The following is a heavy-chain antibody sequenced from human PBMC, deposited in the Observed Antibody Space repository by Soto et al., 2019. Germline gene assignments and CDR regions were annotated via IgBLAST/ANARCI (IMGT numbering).Heavy chain of an antibody. CDR1: GFTFSSYA. V-gene: IGHV3-23*01. J-gene: IGHJ5*02. D-gene: IGHD6-6*01. Sequence: PGGSLRLSCAASGFTFSSYAMSWVRQAPGKGLEWVSTISGNGGGTYYADSVRGRFTISRDISKNTLYLQMNSLRAEDTAIYYRAKKWVAAPGYTWFDPWGQGTLVTVSS. CDR3: AKKWVAAPGYTWFDP. CDR2: ISGNGGGT.